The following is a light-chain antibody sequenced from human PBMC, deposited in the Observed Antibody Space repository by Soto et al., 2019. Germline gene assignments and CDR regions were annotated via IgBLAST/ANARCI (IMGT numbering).Light chain of an antibody. CDR2: DVS. V-gene: IGLV2-14*03. CDR1: SSDVGDYNY. CDR3: SSYTSGGTRVV. Sequence: QSALTQPASVSGSPGQSITISCTGTSSDVGDYNYVSWYQQHPGKAPKVMIYDVSKRPSGISNRFSGSKSGNTASLTISGLQVEDEADYYCSSYTSGGTRVVFGGGTKLTVL. J-gene: IGLJ2*01.